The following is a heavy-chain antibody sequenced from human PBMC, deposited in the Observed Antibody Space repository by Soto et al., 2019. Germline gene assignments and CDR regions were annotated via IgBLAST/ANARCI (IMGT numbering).Heavy chain of an antibody. V-gene: IGHV1-46*01. Sequence: ASVKVSCKASGYTFTSYYMHWARQAPGQGLEWMGIINPSGGSTSYAQKFQGRVTMTRDTSTSTVYMELSSLRSEDTAVYYCARDAYCGGDCYSGYFDYWGQGTLVTVSS. D-gene: IGHD2-21*02. CDR3: ARDAYCGGDCYSGYFDY. J-gene: IGHJ4*02. CDR1: GYTFTSYY. CDR2: INPSGGST.